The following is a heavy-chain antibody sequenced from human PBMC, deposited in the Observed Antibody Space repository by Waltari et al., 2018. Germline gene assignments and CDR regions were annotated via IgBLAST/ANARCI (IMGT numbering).Heavy chain of an antibody. J-gene: IGHJ3*02. CDR1: GFTFSSYE. CDR3: ASSPGAFDI. V-gene: IGHV3-48*03. Sequence: EVQLVESGGGLVQPGGSLRLSCAASGFTFSSYEMNWVRQAPGKGLEWVSYISSSGSTIDYADAVKGRFTISRDNAKNSLYLQMNSLRAEDTAVYYCASSPGAFDIWGQGTMVTVSS. CDR2: ISSSGSTI.